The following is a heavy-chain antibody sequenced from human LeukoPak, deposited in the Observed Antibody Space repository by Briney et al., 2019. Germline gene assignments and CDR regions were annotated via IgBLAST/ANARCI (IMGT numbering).Heavy chain of an antibody. CDR1: GYTLTELS. V-gene: IGHV1-24*01. D-gene: IGHD3-10*01. J-gene: IGHJ6*04. Sequence: ASVKVSCKASGYTLTELSMHWVRQAPGKGLEGMGGFDREDGETIYAQKFQGRVTMTEDTSTDTAYMELSSLRSEDTAVYYCASFYGSGSYSYYGMDVWGKGTTVTVSS. CDR2: FDREDGET. CDR3: ASFYGSGSYSYYGMDV.